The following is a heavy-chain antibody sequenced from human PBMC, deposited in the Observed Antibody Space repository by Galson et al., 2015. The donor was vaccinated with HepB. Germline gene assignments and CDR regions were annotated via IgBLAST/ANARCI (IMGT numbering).Heavy chain of an antibody. J-gene: IGHJ4*02. CDR1: GGTFSSYA. CDR2: IIPILGIA. Sequence: SVKVSCKASGGTFSSYAISWVRQAPGQGLEWMGRIIPILGIANYAQKFQGRVTITADKSTSTAYMELSSLRSEDTAVYYCARDGCSGTSCPTPEYYFDYWGQGTLVTVSS. CDR3: ARDGCSGTSCPTPEYYFDY. D-gene: IGHD2-2*01. V-gene: IGHV1-69*04.